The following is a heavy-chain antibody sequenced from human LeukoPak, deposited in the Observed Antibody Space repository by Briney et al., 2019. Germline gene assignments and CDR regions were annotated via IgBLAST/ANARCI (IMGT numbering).Heavy chain of an antibody. CDR1: GGSFSGYY. CDR2: IDHSGRT. V-gene: IGHV4-34*01. Sequence: SETLSLTCAVYGGSFSGYYWSWIRQPPGKGLERIGEIDHSGRTNSNASLKSRVTISVDTSKNQFSLKLSSVTAADTAVYYCARGDGIAAAGGSYFDYWGQGTLVTVSS. D-gene: IGHD6-13*01. CDR3: ARGDGIAAAGGSYFDY. J-gene: IGHJ4*02.